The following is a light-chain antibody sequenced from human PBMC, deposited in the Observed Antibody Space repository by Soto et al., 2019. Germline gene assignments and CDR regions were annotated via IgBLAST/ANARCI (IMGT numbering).Light chain of an antibody. CDR2: DVS. Sequence: QSALTQPRSVSGXPGQSVTIXCTGTSNDVGGYNFVSWYQQHPGKVPKLFIYDVSRRPSGVPDRFSGSKSGNTASLTISGLQAEDEADYYCSSYAGSYTLVFGGGTKLTVL. J-gene: IGLJ2*01. V-gene: IGLV2-11*01. CDR3: SSYAGSYTLV. CDR1: SNDVGGYNF.